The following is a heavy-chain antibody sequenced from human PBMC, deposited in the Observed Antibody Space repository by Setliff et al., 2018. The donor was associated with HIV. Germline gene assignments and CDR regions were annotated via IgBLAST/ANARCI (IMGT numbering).Heavy chain of an antibody. J-gene: IGHJ4*02. CDR1: GYSFTNYW. CDR2: IYPGDSDT. V-gene: IGHV5-51*01. CDR3: ATRPLLDTGPSY. Sequence: GESLKISCKGSGYSFTNYWIGWVRQMPGKGLEWMGSIYPGDSDTRYSASFQGQVTSSADKSISTAYLQWSSLRASDSAMYYCATRPLLDTGPSYWGQGTVVTVSS. D-gene: IGHD2-8*02.